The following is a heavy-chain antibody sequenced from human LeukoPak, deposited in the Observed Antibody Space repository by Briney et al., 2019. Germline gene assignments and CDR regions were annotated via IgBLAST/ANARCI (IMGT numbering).Heavy chain of an antibody. CDR2: ISSSGSTI. J-gene: IGHJ6*04. V-gene: IGHV3-48*03. CDR3: AELGITMIGGV. CDR1: GFTFSSYE. D-gene: IGHD3-10*02. Sequence: GGSLRLSCAASGFTFSSYERNWVRQAPGKGLEWVSYISSSGSTIYYADSGKGRFTISRDNAKNSLYLQMNSLRAEDTAVYYCAELGITMIGGVWGKGTTVTISS.